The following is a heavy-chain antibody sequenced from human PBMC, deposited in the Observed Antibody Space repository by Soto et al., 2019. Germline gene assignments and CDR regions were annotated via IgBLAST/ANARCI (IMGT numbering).Heavy chain of an antibody. CDR3: ARAGLQSRYYFDY. V-gene: IGHV1-69*06. Sequence: QVQLVQSGAEVKKPGSSVKVSCKASGGTFSSYAISWVRQAPGQGREWMGGIIPIFGTANYAQKFKGRGTITADKSTSTAYMELSSLRSEDTAVYYCARAGLQSRYYFDYWGQGTLVTVSS. J-gene: IGHJ4*02. CDR1: GGTFSSYA. CDR2: IIPIFGTA. D-gene: IGHD5-12*01.